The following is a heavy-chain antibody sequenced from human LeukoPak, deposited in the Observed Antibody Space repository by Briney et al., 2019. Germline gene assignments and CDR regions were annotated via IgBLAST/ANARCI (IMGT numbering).Heavy chain of an antibody. CDR1: GFTFSSYG. J-gene: IGHJ4*02. D-gene: IGHD3-10*01. CDR3: AKDLPPWYDAYPQLLSLDD. V-gene: IGHV3-33*06. CDR2: IWYDGSNK. Sequence: PGRSLRLSCAASGFTFSSYGMHWVRQAPGKGLEWVAVIWYDGSNKYYADSVKGRFTISRDNSKNTLYLQMNSLRAEDTAVYYCAKDLPPWYDAYPQLLSLDDWGQGTLVTVSS.